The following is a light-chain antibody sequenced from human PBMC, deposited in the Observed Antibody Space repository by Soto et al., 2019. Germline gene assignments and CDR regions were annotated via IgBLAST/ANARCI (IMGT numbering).Light chain of an antibody. J-gene: IGKJ1*01. CDR2: KAS. V-gene: IGKV1-5*03. CDR3: QQYKSYPWT. CDR1: QSISSW. Sequence: DIQMTPSPSTLSASVGDRVTITCRARQSISSWLAWYQQKPGKAPKLLIYKASSLESGVPSRFSGSGSGTEFTLTISSLQPDEFATYYCQQYKSYPWTFGQGTKVEIK.